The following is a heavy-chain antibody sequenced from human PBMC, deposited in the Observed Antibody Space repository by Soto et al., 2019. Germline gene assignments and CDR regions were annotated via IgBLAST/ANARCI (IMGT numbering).Heavy chain of an antibody. Sequence: QVQLQESGPGVVKPSQTLSLTCTVSGDPLSSGDYYWSWIRQRPGKGLEWIGYIFYTGSSYYNPSLRSRVSISVDTSKNQFSLNVDSVSAADTAVYYCVRGTGTMAPAVLLDWGQGTLITVSS. V-gene: IGHV4-30-4*01. D-gene: IGHD7-27*01. CDR3: VRGTGTMAPAVLLD. CDR2: IFYTGSS. J-gene: IGHJ4*02. CDR1: GDPLSSGDYY.